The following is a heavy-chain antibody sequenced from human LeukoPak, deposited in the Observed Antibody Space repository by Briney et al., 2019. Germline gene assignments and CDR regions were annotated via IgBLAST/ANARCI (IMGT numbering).Heavy chain of an antibody. V-gene: IGHV4-59*01. J-gene: IGHJ6*02. CDR1: GGSISSYY. CDR2: IYYSGST. Sequence: SETLSLTCTVSGGSISSYYWSWIRQPPGKGLEWIGYIYYSGSTNYNPSLKSRVTISVDTFKNQFSLKLSSVTAADTAVYYCARVSCSSTSCYYYYGMDVWGQGTTVTVSS. D-gene: IGHD2-2*01. CDR3: ARVSCSSTSCYYYYGMDV.